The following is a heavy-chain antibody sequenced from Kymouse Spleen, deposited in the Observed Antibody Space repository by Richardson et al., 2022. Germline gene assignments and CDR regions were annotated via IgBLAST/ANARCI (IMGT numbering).Heavy chain of an antibody. CDR3: ARGRILTGYYNPSWFDP. J-gene: IGHJ5*02. Sequence: QVQLQQWGAGLLKPSETLSLTCAVYGGSFSGYYWSWIRQPPGKGLEWIGEINHSGSTNYNPSLKSRVTISVDTSKNQFSLKLSSVTAADTAVYYCARGRILTGYYNPSWFDPWGQGTLVTVSS. CDR1: GGSFSGYY. CDR2: INHSGST. V-gene: IGHV4-34*01. D-gene: IGHD3-9*01.